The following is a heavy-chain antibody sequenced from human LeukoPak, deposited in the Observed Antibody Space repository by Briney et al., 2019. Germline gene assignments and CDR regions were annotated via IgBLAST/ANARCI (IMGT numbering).Heavy chain of an antibody. CDR2: ISWNSGSI. CDR3: TRDLGTGWFTYAMDV. CDR1: GFTFDDYA. J-gene: IGHJ6*02. Sequence: GGSLRLSCAASGFTFDDYAMHWVRQAPGKGLEWVSGISWNSGSIGYANSVKGRFTISREKAKNSLYLQMNSLRAGDTAVYYCTRDLGTGWFTYAMDVWGQGTTVTVCS. D-gene: IGHD6-19*01. V-gene: IGHV3-9*01.